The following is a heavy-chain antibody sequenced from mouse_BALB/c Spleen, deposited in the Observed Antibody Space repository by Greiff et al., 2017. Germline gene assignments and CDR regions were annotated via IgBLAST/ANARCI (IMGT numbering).Heavy chain of an antibody. CDR3: AREKVAPYYAMDY. J-gene: IGHJ4*01. D-gene: IGHD1-1*01. CDR1: GFSLTSYG. Sequence: VQLVESGPGLVAPSQSLSITCTVSGFSLTSYGVHWVRQPPGKGLEWLGVIWAGGSTNYNSALMSRLSISKDNSKSQVFLKMNSLQTDDTAMYYCAREKVAPYYAMDYWGQGTSVTVSS. CDR2: IWAGGST. V-gene: IGHV2-9*02.